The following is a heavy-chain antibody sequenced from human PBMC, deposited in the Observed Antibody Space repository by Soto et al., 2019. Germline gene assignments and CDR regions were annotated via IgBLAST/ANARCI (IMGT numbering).Heavy chain of an antibody. D-gene: IGHD4-4*01. J-gene: IGHJ5*02. CDR2: INPSGGST. Sequence: QVQLVQSGAEVKKPGASVKVSCKASGYTFTSYYMHWVRQAPGQGREWMGIINPSGGSTSNAQKFQDRVTMTRDTSTSTVYMELSSRRSEDTAVYYCARETTGPTLDPWGQGTLVTVSS. CDR1: GYTFTSYY. V-gene: IGHV1-46*03. CDR3: ARETTGPTLDP.